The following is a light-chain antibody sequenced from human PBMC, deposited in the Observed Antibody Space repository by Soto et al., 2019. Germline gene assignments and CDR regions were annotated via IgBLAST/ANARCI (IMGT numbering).Light chain of an antibody. J-gene: IGKJ1*01. CDR2: DAS. Sequence: DIQMTQSPSTLSASVGDRVTITCRASQSIYSWLAWYQQKPGKAPKLLIYDASNLESGVPSRFSSSGFGTEFTLTISSLQPDDFATYYCLQYNSHSGTFGQGTKVDIK. CDR1: QSIYSW. V-gene: IGKV1-5*01. CDR3: LQYNSHSGT.